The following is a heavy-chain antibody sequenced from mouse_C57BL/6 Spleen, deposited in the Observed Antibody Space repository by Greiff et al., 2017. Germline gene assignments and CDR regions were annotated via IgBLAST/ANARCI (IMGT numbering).Heavy chain of an antibody. V-gene: IGHV1-82*01. J-gene: IGHJ1*03. CDR2: IYPGDGDT. CDR3: AREGGNYGYFDV. D-gene: IGHD1-1*02. CDR1: GYAFSSSW. Sequence: QVQLKESGPELVKPGASVKISCKASGYAFSSSWMNWVKQRPGKGLEWIGRIYPGDGDTNYNGKFKGKATLTADKSSSTAYMQLSSLTSEDSAVYFCAREGGNYGYFDVWGTGTTVTVSS.